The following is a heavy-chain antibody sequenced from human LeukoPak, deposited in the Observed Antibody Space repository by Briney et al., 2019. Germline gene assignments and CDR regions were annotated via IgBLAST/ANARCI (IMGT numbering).Heavy chain of an antibody. V-gene: IGHV4-31*03. Sequence: TLSLTCTVSGGSISSGGYYWSWIRQHPGKGLEWIGYMYYSGTTYYNPSLKSRVTMSVDTSKNQLSLKLISVTAADTAVYYCARDVTGGSYFDYWGQGTLVTVSS. CDR3: ARDVTGGSYFDY. CDR2: MYYSGTT. D-gene: IGHD1-26*01. CDR1: GGSISSGGYY. J-gene: IGHJ4*02.